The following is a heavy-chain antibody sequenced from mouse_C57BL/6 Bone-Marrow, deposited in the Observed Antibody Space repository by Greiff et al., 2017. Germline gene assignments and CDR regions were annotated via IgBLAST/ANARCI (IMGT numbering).Heavy chain of an antibody. V-gene: IGHV1-4*01. CDR3: AKAKFITPVVPPDY. D-gene: IGHD1-1*01. J-gene: IGHJ2*01. Sequence: VQLQQSGAELARPGASVKMSCKASGYTFTSYTMHWVKQRPGQGLEWIGYINPSSGYTKYNQKFKDKATLTADKSSSTAYMQLSSLTSEDSAVYYCAKAKFITPVVPPDYWGQGTTLTVSS. CDR2: INPSSGYT. CDR1: GYTFTSYT.